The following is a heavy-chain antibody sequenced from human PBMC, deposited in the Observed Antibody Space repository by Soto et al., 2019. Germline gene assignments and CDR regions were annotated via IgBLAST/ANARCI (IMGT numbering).Heavy chain of an antibody. V-gene: IGHV5-51*01. CDR2: IYPGDSDT. J-gene: IGHJ4*02. CDR1: GYSFTSYW. D-gene: IGHD5-12*01. CDR3: ARGSLDIVAEPTFDY. Sequence: GESLKISCKGSGYSFTSYWIGWVRQMPGKGLEWMGIIYPGDSDTRYSPSFQGQVTISADKSISTAYLQWSSLKASDTAMYYCARGSLDIVAEPTFDYWGQGTLVTVSS.